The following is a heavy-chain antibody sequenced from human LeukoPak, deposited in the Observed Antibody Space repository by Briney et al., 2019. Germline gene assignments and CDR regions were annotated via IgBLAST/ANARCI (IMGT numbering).Heavy chain of an antibody. D-gene: IGHD3-22*01. CDR2: ISGDGSST. V-gene: IGHV3-64*01. J-gene: IGHJ4*02. CDR3: ARDARYYYDSSGYYGY. CDR1: GFVFNSHP. Sequence: GGSLRLSCAASGFVFNSHPMHWVRQAPGKGLECVSAISGDGSSTYYANSVKGRFIISRDNSKNTLYLQMGSLRVEDTALYYCARDARYYYDSSGYYGYWGQGTLVTVSS.